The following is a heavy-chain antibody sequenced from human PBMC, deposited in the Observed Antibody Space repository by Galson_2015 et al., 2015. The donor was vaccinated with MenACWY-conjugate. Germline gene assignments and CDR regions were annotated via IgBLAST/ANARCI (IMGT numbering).Heavy chain of an antibody. CDR2: IYFSGTT. CDR3: ARLPRGIGMIVEGS. D-gene: IGHD3-22*01. Sequence: ETLSLTCAVSGGSIHNAGYFRGWIRQPPGEGLEWIGSIYFSGTTYYNPSLKSRVAMSIDTSKNQFSLYLTSVGAADTAVYYCARLPRGIGMIVEGSWGQGILVTVSS. J-gene: IGHJ1*01. V-gene: IGHV4-39*01. CDR1: GGSIHNAGYF.